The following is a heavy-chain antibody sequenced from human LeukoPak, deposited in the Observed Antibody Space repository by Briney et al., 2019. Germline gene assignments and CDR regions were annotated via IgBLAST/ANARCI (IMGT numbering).Heavy chain of an antibody. V-gene: IGHV3-48*02. D-gene: IGHD3-22*01. J-gene: IGHJ4*02. CDR2: ISSSSSTI. CDR1: GFTFSSYS. CDR3: ARDPVPNSSGYYYGFDC. Sequence: PGGSLRLSCAASGFTFSSYSMNWVRQAPGKGLEWVSYISSSSSTIYYADSVKGRFTISRDNAKNSLYLQMNSLRDEDTAVYYCARDPVPNSSGYYYGFDCWGQGTLVTVSS.